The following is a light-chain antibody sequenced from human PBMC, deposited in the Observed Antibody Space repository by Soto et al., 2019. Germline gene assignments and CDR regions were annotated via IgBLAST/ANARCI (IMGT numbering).Light chain of an antibody. CDR2: GAS. CDR3: QQYKNWPSWR. Sequence: QRVSSRYLAWYQQKPGQAPRLLIYGASTRATGIPARFSGSGSGTGFPLTISSLQFQVFAVSYCQQYKNWPSWRFGQGTKVDIK. CDR1: QRVSSRY. J-gene: IGKJ1*01. V-gene: IGKV3-15*01.